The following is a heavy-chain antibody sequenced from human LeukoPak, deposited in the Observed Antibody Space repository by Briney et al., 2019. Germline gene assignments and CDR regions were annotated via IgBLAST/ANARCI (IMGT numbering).Heavy chain of an antibody. CDR1: GYTFTGYY. J-gene: IGHJ3*02. CDR3: ARVCRGWNRGAFDI. V-gene: IGHV1-2*02. Sequence: ASVKVSCKASGYTFTGYYMHWVRQAPGQGLEWMGWINPNSGGTNYAQKFQGRVTMTRDTSISTAYMELSRLRSDDTAVYYCARVCRGWNRGAFDIWGQGTMVTVSS. CDR2: INPNSGGT. D-gene: IGHD6-19*01.